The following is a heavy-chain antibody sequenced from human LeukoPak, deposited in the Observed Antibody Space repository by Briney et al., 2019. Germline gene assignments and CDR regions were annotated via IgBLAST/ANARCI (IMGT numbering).Heavy chain of an antibody. CDR2: ISGSGGST. Sequence: GGSLRLSCAASGFTFSSYAMSWVRQAPGKGLEWVSAISGSGGSTYYADSVKGWFTISRDNSKNTLYLQMNSLRAEDTAVYYCAKGSGSGWYHQFDYWGQGTLVTVSS. D-gene: IGHD6-19*01. J-gene: IGHJ4*02. V-gene: IGHV3-23*01. CDR1: GFTFSSYA. CDR3: AKGSGSGWYHQFDY.